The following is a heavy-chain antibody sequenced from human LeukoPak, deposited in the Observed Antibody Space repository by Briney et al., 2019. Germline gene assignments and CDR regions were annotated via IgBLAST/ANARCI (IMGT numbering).Heavy chain of an antibody. CDR3: ARDQLGKPYYYYMDV. V-gene: IGHV3-7*01. J-gene: IGHJ6*03. CDR2: IKQDGSEK. D-gene: IGHD7-27*01. Sequence: GGYLRRYGAASGFTFSSYWMSWVRQAPGKGLEWVANIKQDGSEKYYVDSVKGRFTMSRDNAKNSLYLQMNSLRAEDTAVYYCARDQLGKPYYYYMDVWGKGTTVTVSS. CDR1: GFTFSSYW.